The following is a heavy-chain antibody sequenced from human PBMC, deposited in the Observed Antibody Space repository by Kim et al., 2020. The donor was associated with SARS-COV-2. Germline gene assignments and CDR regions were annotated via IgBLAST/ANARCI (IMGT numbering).Heavy chain of an antibody. CDR2: IYYSGST. CDR3: ARVGNWYFDL. V-gene: IGHV4-59*01. Sequence: SETLSLTCTVSGGSISGYYWSWIRQPPGKGLEWIGYIYYSGSTNYNPSLKSRVTISVDTSKNHFSLKLSSVTAADTAVYYCARVGNWYFDLWGRGTRVTVSS. J-gene: IGHJ2*01. CDR1: GGSISGYY.